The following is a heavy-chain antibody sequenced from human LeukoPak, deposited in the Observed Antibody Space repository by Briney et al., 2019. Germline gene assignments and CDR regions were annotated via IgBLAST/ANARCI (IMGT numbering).Heavy chain of an antibody. Sequence: SETLSLTCAVYGGSFSGYYWSWIRQPPGKGLEWIGEINHSGSTNYNPSLKSRVTISVDTSKNQFSLKLSSVTAADTAVYYCARGPRIAAAGRGGKSFDYWGQGTLVTVSS. J-gene: IGHJ4*02. D-gene: IGHD6-13*01. CDR1: GGSFSGYY. CDR2: INHSGST. CDR3: ARGPRIAAAGRGGKSFDY. V-gene: IGHV4-34*01.